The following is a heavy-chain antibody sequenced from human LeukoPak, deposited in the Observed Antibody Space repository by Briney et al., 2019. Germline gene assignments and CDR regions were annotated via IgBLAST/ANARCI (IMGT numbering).Heavy chain of an antibody. Sequence: PSETLSLTCAVHGGSFIGYYWSWIRQPPGKGLEWIGELNHSGSTNYNPSLKSRVTISVDTSKKQFSLKLSSVTAADTAVYYCGRAYGDYYFDYWGQGTLVTVSS. CDR3: GRAYGDYYFDY. V-gene: IGHV4-34*01. CDR2: LNHSGST. D-gene: IGHD4-17*01. J-gene: IGHJ4*02. CDR1: GGSFIGYY.